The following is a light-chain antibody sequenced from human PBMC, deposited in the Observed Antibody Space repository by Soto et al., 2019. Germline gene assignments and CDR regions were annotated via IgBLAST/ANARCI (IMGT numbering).Light chain of an antibody. V-gene: IGLV1-44*01. CDR1: SSNIGTNT. CDR2: NNN. Sequence: QAVVTQPPSASGTPGQRVTISCSGSSSNIGTNTVNWYQELPGTAPKLLIYNNNQRPSGVPDRFSGSKSGTSASLAISGLQSEEEADYYCAAWDDSLNGVLFGGGTKLTVL. CDR3: AAWDDSLNGVL. J-gene: IGLJ2*01.